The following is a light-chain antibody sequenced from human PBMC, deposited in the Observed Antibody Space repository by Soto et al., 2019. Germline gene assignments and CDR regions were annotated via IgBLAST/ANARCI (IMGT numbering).Light chain of an antibody. CDR3: QQSYSTPWT. CDR1: QNISFY. J-gene: IGKJ3*01. V-gene: IGKV1-39*01. CDR2: AAS. Sequence: DIQMTQSPSSLSASIGDRVTITCRASQNISFYLNWYQHKTGQAPKVLIYAASSLQAGVPQRFSGSGSGTDFTLSISSLQPEDFATYYCQQSYSTPWTFGPGTKVDIK.